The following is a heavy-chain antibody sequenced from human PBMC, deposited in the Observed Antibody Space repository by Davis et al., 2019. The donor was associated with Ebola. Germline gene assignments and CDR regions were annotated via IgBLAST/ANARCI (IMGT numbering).Heavy chain of an antibody. J-gene: IGHJ5*02. CDR1: GGSISSGDYY. Sequence: TLSLTCTVSGGSISSGDYYWSWIRQPPGKALEWLALIYWDDGKRYSPSLKSRLTITKDTSKNQVVLTMTNMDPVDTATYYCAHSPAAAGTFDPWGQGTLVTVSS. CDR2: IYWDDGK. CDR3: AHSPAAAGTFDP. V-gene: IGHV2-5*08. D-gene: IGHD6-13*01.